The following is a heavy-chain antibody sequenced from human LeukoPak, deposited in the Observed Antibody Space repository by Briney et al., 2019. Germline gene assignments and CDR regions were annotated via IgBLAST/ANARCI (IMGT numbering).Heavy chain of an antibody. V-gene: IGHV3-15*01. CDR1: GFTFSNAW. Sequence: GGSLRLSCAASGFTFSNAWMSWVRQAPGKGLEWVGRIKSKTDGGTTDYAAPVKGRFTISRDDSKNTLYLQMNSLKTEDTAVYYCTTGRYFDWLSPDYWGQGTLVTVSS. D-gene: IGHD3-9*01. CDR2: IKSKTDGGTT. J-gene: IGHJ4*02. CDR3: TTGRYFDWLSPDY.